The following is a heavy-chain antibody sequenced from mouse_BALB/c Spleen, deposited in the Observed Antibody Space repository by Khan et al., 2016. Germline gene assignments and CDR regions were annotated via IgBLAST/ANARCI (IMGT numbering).Heavy chain of an antibody. Sequence: QVQLQQSGAELVKPGASVKLSCKASGYTFTSYYMYWVKQRPGQGLEWIGEINPSNGGTNFNEKFKSKATLTVDKSSSTAYMQRSSLTSEDSAVYDGTRRTHYYGYYFDYWGQGTTLTVSS. V-gene: IGHV1S81*02. D-gene: IGHD1-2*01. CDR3: TRRTHYYGYYFDY. CDR1: GYTFTSYY. CDR2: INPSNGGT. J-gene: IGHJ2*01.